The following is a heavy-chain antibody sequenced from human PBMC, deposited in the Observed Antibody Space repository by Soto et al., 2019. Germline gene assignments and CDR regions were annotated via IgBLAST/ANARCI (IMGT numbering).Heavy chain of an antibody. CDR3: SRHPNCGAGSYYYYCGMDV. CDR2: IYPGDSDT. J-gene: IGHJ6*02. V-gene: IGHV5-51*01. Sequence: GESLKISCKGSGYSFTSYWIGWVRQMPGKGLEGMGIIYPGDSDTRYSPSFQGQVTISADKSISTAYLQWSSLKASDTAMYYCSRHPNCGAGSYYYYCGMDVWGQGTTVTVSS. CDR1: GYSFTSYW. D-gene: IGHD3-10*01.